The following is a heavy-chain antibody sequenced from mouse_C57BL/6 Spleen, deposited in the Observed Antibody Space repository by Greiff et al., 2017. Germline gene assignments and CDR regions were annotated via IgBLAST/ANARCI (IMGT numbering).Heavy chain of an antibody. J-gene: IGHJ1*03. V-gene: IGHV1-59*01. CDR1: GYTFTSYW. Sequence: QVQLQQPGAELVRPGTSVKLSCKASGYTFTSYWMHWVKQRHGQGLEWIGVIDPSDSYTNYNQKFKGKATLTVDTSSSTYYMQRSSLTSEDSAVYFCARGYSGSNFWYFDVWGTGTTVTVSS. D-gene: IGHD1-1*01. CDR3: ARGYSGSNFWYFDV. CDR2: IDPSDSYT.